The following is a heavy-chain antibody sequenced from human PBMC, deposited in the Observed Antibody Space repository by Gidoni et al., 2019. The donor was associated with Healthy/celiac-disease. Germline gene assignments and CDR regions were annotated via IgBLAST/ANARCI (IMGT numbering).Heavy chain of an antibody. D-gene: IGHD2-8*01. V-gene: IGHV4-61*02. Sequence: QLQLQESGPGLLKPSQTLSLTCTVSGGSISSGSYYWSWIRQPAGKGLEWIGRIYTSGSTNYNPSLKSRVTISVDTSKNQFSLKLSSVTAADTAVYYCAREENGGRSPDYWGQGTLVTVSS. CDR3: AREENGGRSPDY. CDR2: IYTSGST. CDR1: GGSISSGSYY. J-gene: IGHJ4*02.